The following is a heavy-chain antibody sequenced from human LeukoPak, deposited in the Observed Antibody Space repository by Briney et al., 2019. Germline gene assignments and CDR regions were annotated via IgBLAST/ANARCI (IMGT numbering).Heavy chain of an antibody. D-gene: IGHD6-6*01. Sequence: GASVKVSCKASGYTFTGYYMHWVRQAPGQGLEWMGWINPNSGGTNYAQKFQGRVTMTRDTSISTAYMELRSLRSDDTAVYYCARDRSSSTTYFDYWGQGTLVTVSS. CDR1: GYTFTGYY. CDR3: ARDRSSSTTYFDY. J-gene: IGHJ4*02. V-gene: IGHV1-2*02. CDR2: INPNSGGT.